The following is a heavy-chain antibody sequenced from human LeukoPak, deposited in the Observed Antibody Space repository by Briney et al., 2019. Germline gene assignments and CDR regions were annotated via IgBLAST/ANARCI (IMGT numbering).Heavy chain of an antibody. J-gene: IGHJ4*02. Sequence: GGSLRLSCAASGFTFSNSGMNWVRQAPGKGLEWVSYISSSSSTIYYTDSVKGRFTISRDNAKSSLYLQMNSLRAEDTAVYYCALAAAATPIDYWGQGTLVTVSS. D-gene: IGHD6-13*01. CDR2: ISSSSSTI. CDR1: GFTFSNSG. V-gene: IGHV3-48*04. CDR3: ALAAAATPIDY.